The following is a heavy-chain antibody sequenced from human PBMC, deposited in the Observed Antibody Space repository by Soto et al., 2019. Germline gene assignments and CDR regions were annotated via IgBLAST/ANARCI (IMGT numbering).Heavy chain of an antibody. Sequence: PSETLSLTCTVSGGSISSYYWSWIRQPPGKGLEWIGYIYYSGSTNYNPSLKSRVTISVDTSKNQFSLKLSSVTAADTAVYYCARGSVRGVHGMDVWGQGTTVTVSS. D-gene: IGHD3-10*02. CDR1: GGSISSYY. CDR3: ARGSVRGVHGMDV. V-gene: IGHV4-59*01. CDR2: IYYSGST. J-gene: IGHJ6*02.